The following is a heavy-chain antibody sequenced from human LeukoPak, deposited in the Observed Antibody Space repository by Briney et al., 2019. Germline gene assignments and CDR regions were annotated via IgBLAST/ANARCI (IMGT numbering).Heavy chain of an antibody. V-gene: IGHV1-69*05. CDR2: IIPTFGTA. Sequence: GASVKVSCKASGGTFSSYAISWVRQAPGQGLEWMGGIIPTFGTANYAQKFQGRVTITTDESTSTAYMELSSLRSEDTAVYYCVLGAAAGNKPLGDLWGRGTLVTVST. J-gene: IGHJ2*01. D-gene: IGHD6-13*01. CDR3: VLGAAAGNKPLGDL. CDR1: GGTFSSYA.